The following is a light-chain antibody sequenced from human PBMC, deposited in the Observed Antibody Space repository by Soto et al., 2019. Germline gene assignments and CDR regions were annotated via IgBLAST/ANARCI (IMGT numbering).Light chain of an antibody. J-gene: IGKJ1*01. CDR1: QGIRND. CDR2: ASS. V-gene: IGKV1-6*01. Sequence: AIQMTQSPSSLSASVGDRVTITCRASQGIRNDLAWYQQRPGKAPNLLIYASSNLQSGVPSRFRGSGSGTDFTLTISSLQPDDFATYYCLQHYANPRTFGQGTKVEI. CDR3: LQHYANPRT.